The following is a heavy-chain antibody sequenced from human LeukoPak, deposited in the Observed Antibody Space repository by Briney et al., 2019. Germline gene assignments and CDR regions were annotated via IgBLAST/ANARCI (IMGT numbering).Heavy chain of an antibody. Sequence: GGALRLSCAASGFTFNSYSMNWVRQAPGKGLEWVSSISGSNSYIYYADSMKGRFTIYRDNGKNSLYLQMNSLRVEDTAVYFCARDSTGWQADSFDIWGQGTKVTVSA. CDR1: GFTFNSYS. D-gene: IGHD2-8*02. CDR3: ARDSTGWQADSFDI. J-gene: IGHJ3*02. V-gene: IGHV3-21*06. CDR2: ISGSNSYI.